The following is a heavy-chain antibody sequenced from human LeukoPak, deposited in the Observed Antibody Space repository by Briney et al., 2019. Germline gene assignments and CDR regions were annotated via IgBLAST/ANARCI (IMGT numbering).Heavy chain of an antibody. D-gene: IGHD1-26*01. CDR3: AKDTAFVGATTSFDY. J-gene: IGHJ4*02. CDR1: GFTFISYA. Sequence: GGSLRLSCAASGFTFISYAMSWVRRAPGRGLEWVSGFGGSAGGTYYADTVKGRFTISRDISKNTLYLQMNSLRAEDTAVYYCAKDTAFVGATTSFDYWGQGTLVTVSS. V-gene: IGHV3-23*01. CDR2: FGGSAGGT.